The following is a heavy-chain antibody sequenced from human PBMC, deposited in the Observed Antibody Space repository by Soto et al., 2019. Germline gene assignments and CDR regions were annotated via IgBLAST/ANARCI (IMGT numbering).Heavy chain of an antibody. J-gene: IGHJ6*03. D-gene: IGHD6-13*01. Sequence: GASVKVSCKASGYTFTGYYMHWVRQAPGQGLEWMGWINPNSGGTNYAQKFQGWVTMTRDTSISTAYMELSRLRSDDTAVYYCAREGSSSFHYYVDVWGKGTTVTFSS. V-gene: IGHV1-2*04. CDR3: AREGSSSFHYYVDV. CDR1: GYTFTGYY. CDR2: INPNSGGT.